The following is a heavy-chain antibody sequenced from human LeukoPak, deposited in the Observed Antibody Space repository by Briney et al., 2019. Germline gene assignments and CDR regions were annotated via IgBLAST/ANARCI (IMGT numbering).Heavy chain of an antibody. D-gene: IGHD1-7*01. CDR3: ARDNWNSGYMDV. CDR2: IYHSGNT. Sequence: SETLSLTCTVSGYSIRNGFYWGWIRQPPGKGLEWIGSIYHSGNTYYNPSLKSRVNISVDTSKNQFSLKLRSVTAADTAVYYCARDNWNSGYMDVWGKGTTVTVSS. V-gene: IGHV4-38-2*02. CDR1: GYSIRNGFY. J-gene: IGHJ6*03.